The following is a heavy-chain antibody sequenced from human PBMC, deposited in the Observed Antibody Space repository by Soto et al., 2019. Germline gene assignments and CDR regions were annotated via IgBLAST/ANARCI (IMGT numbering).Heavy chain of an antibody. Sequence: GGSLRLSCAASGFTFSSYGMHWVRQAPGKGLEWVAVIWYDGSNKYYADSVKGRFTISRDNSKNTLYLQMNSLRAEDTAVYYCARDKVTMVRGVAPIYYYGMDVWGQGTTVTVSS. D-gene: IGHD3-10*01. CDR2: IWYDGSNK. J-gene: IGHJ6*02. V-gene: IGHV3-33*01. CDR1: GFTFSSYG. CDR3: ARDKVTMVRGVAPIYYYGMDV.